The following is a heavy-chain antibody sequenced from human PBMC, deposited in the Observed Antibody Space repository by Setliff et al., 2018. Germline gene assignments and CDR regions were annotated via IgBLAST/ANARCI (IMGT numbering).Heavy chain of an antibody. CDR1: GFTFSSYG. V-gene: IGHV3-48*01. D-gene: IGHD1-26*01. J-gene: IGHJ4*02. Sequence: LRLSCAAPGFTFSSYGMHWVRQTPGKGLEWVSYISSSSTTIYYPDSVKGRFTISRDNAKNSLYLQMNSLRAEDTAVYYCARVGGSYLYFDYWGQGTLVTVSS. CDR3: ARVGGSYLYFDY. CDR2: ISSSSTTI.